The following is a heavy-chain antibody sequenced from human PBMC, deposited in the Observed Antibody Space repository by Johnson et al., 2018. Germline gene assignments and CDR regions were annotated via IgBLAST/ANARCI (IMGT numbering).Heavy chain of an antibody. J-gene: IGHJ6*03. Sequence: VQLVQSGGGLVKXGGSXRLXCAASGFTFSSYWMHWVRQAPGKGLVWVSRINSDGSSTSYAVSVKGRFAIPRDNAKNTLYLQMNSLRAEDTAVYYCARDGRKLTGFIYYYYYMDVWGKGTTVTVSS. CDR3: ARDGRKLTGFIYYYYYMDV. V-gene: IGHV3-74*01. CDR1: GFTFSSYW. CDR2: INSDGSST. D-gene: IGHD7-27*01.